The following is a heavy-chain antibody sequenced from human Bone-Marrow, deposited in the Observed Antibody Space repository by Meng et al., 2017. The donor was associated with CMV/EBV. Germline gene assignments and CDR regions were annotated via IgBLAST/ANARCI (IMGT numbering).Heavy chain of an antibody. CDR3: AREGTYYGSGSYYNP. D-gene: IGHD3-10*01. Sequence: GESLKISCAASGFTFSSYAMSWVRQAPGKGLEWVSAISGSGGSTYYADSVKGRFTISRDNSKNTLYLQMNSLRAEDTAVYYCAREGTYYGSGSYYNPWGQGTLVTVSS. CDR1: GFTFSSYA. CDR2: ISGSGGST. J-gene: IGHJ5*02. V-gene: IGHV3-23*01.